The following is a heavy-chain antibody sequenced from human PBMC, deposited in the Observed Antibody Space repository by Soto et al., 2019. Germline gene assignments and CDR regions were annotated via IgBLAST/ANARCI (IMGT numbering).Heavy chain of an antibody. D-gene: IGHD2-15*01. CDR2: INHSGST. Sequence: SETLSLTCAVYGGSFSGYYWSWIRQPPGKGLEWIGEINHSGSTNYNPSLKSRVTISVDTSKNQFSLKLSSVTAADTAVYYCARGFRGFRYCSGGSCYYYYGMDVWGQGTTVTVSS. J-gene: IGHJ6*02. CDR3: ARGFRGFRYCSGGSCYYYYGMDV. CDR1: GGSFSGYY. V-gene: IGHV4-34*01.